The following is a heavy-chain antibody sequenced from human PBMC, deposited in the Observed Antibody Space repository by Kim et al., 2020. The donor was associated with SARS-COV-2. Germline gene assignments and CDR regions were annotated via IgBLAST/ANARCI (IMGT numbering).Heavy chain of an antibody. CDR1: GGSISSGGYY. CDR3: ARGPLITIFGVVHKSYGMDV. CDR2: IYYSGST. D-gene: IGHD3-3*01. V-gene: IGHV4-31*03. Sequence: SETLSLTCTVSGGSISSGGYYWSWIRQHPGKGLEWIGYIYYSGSTYYNPSLKSRVTISVDTSKNQFSLKLSSVTAADTAVYYCARGPLITIFGVVHKSYGMDVWGQGTTVTVSS. J-gene: IGHJ6*02.